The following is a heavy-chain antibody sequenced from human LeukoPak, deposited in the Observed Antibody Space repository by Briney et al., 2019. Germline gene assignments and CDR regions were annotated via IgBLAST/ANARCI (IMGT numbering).Heavy chain of an antibody. Sequence: SQTLSLTCTVSGGSVRRGNYYWTWIRQPAGSGLERIGRIYTSGTTDYNPSLRTRVTISVDASRNQFSLNLSSVTAADTAVYYCARWSGSVTARNYYYYMDVWGEGTTVTVSS. CDR3: ARWSGSVTARNYYYYMDV. V-gene: IGHV4-61*02. J-gene: IGHJ6*03. CDR2: IYTSGTT. D-gene: IGHD6-6*01. CDR1: GGSVRRGNYY.